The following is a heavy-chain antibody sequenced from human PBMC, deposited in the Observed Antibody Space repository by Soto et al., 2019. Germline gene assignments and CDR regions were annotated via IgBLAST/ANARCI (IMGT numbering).Heavy chain of an antibody. Sequence: EVQLVESGGGLVQPGGSLRLSCAASGFTVSSNYMSWVRQAPGKGLEWVAVIYSGGSTYYADSVKGRFTISRDNSKNTLDLKMNSLRAEDTAVYYCARDLASLNPILGHGTMVTVSS. CDR1: GFTVSSNY. CDR3: ARDLASLNPI. V-gene: IGHV3-66*01. J-gene: IGHJ3*02. D-gene: IGHD3-10*01. CDR2: IYSGGST.